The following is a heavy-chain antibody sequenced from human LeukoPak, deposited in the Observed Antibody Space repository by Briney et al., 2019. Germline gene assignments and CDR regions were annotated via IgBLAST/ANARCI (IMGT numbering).Heavy chain of an antibody. Sequence: SETLSLTCTVSGGSISDYYWSWIRQPPGKRLEWIGYIHNRGSTNYNPSLKSRVTISVDTSKNQFSLKLSSVTAADTAVYYCARVRGYSRYFDYWGQGTLVTVSS. CDR3: ARVRGYSRYFDY. V-gene: IGHV4-59*01. J-gene: IGHJ4*02. CDR2: IHNRGST. CDR1: GGSISDYY. D-gene: IGHD5-24*01.